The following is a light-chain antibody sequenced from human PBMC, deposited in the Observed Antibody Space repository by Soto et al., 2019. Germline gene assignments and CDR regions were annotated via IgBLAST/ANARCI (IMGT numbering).Light chain of an antibody. CDR2: GAS. V-gene: IGKV3-20*01. J-gene: IGKJ1*01. CDR3: QQYGDSPLT. CDR1: QTVSSSY. Sequence: DIVLTQSPGTLSLSPGERATLSCRASQTVSSSYLAWYQQKPGQAPRLLIYGASTRAAGIPDRFSGSGSGTDFTLTISRLEPEDFAVYYCQQYGDSPLTFGQGTNVGI.